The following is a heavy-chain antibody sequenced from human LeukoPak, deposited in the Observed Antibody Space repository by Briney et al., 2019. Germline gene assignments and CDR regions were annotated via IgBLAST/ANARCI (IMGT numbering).Heavy chain of an antibody. CDR1: GGSISSSSYY. Sequence: SETLSLTCTVSGGSISSSSYYWGWIRQPPGKGLEWIGSIYYSGSTYYNPSLKSRVTISVDTSKNQFSLKLSSVTAADTAVYYCARYYDRILDAFDIWGQGTMVTVSS. D-gene: IGHD3-22*01. CDR3: ARYYDRILDAFDI. V-gene: IGHV4-39*01. CDR2: IYYSGST. J-gene: IGHJ3*02.